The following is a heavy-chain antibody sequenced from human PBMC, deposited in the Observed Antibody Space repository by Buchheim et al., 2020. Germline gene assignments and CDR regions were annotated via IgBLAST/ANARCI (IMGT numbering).Heavy chain of an antibody. CDR2: ISHGSSTI. D-gene: IGHD3-3*01. CDR1: GFTFSSYS. V-gene: IGHV3-48*01. J-gene: IGHJ6*02. CDR3: ARDGSTIFVVVISVTEGMDD. Sequence: EVQLVESGGGLVQPGGSLRLSCAASGFTFSSYSMSWVRQAPGKGLEWVSYISHGSSTIYYVDSVKGRFTISRDNAKNSLYLQMNSLRAEDTAVYYCARDGSTIFVVVISVTEGMDDWGQGT.